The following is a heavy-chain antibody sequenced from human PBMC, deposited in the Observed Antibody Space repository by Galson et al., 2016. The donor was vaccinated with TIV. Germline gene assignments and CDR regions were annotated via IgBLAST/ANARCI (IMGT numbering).Heavy chain of an antibody. J-gene: IGHJ4*02. CDR1: GFSLNTDGMC. V-gene: IGHV2-70*11. CDR2: IDWDDDK. CDR3: ARISGYYDSSGHYIPRSFDY. D-gene: IGHD3-22*01. Sequence: PALVKPTQTLTLTCTFSGFSLNTDGMCVNWIRQPPGKALEWLARIDWDDDKSYTSSLKTRLTISKDTPKNQVVLTMTNMDPVDTATYYCARISGYYDSSGHYIPRSFDYWGQGNLVTVSS.